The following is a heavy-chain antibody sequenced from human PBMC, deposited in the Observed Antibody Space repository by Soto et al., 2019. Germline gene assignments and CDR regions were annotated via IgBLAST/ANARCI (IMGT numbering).Heavy chain of an antibody. CDR1: GYTFTSYD. J-gene: IGHJ3*02. V-gene: IGHV1-8*01. Sequence: ASVKVSCKASGYTFTSYDINWVRQATGQGLEWMGWMNPNSGNTAYARKFQGRVTITMNTSISTAYMELSSMRSEDTAVYYCARGRGVLRYLDWSHPNDAFDIWGQGTMVTVSS. CDR3: ARGRGVLRYLDWSHPNDAFDI. D-gene: IGHD3-9*01. CDR2: MNPNSGNT.